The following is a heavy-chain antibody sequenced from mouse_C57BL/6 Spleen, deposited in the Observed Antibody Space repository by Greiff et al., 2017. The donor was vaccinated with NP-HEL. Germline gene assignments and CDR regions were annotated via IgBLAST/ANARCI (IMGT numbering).Heavy chain of an antibody. Sequence: EVQRVESGGGLVKPGGSLKLSCAASGFTFSDYGMHWVRQAPEKGLEWVAYISRGSSTIYYADTVKGRFTISRDNAKNTLFLQMTSLRSEDTAMYYCARDDYDAWFAYWGQGTLVTVSA. CDR2: ISRGSSTI. D-gene: IGHD2-4*01. V-gene: IGHV5-17*01. CDR1: GFTFSDYG. CDR3: ARDDYDAWFAY. J-gene: IGHJ3*01.